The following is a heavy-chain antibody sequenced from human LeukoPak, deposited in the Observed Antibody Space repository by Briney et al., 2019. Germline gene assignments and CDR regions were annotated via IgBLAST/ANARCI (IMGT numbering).Heavy chain of an antibody. D-gene: IGHD6-19*01. CDR1: GFTFSGYI. CDR3: ARDQWLDY. J-gene: IGHJ4*02. V-gene: IGHV3-48*01. Sequence: PGGSLRLSCAASGFTFSGYIMNWVRQAPGKGLEWVSFISSTSNTIHYADSVKGRFTVSRDNAKNSLYLQMNSLRAEDTAVYYCARDQWLDYWGQGTLVTVSS. CDR2: ISSTSNTI.